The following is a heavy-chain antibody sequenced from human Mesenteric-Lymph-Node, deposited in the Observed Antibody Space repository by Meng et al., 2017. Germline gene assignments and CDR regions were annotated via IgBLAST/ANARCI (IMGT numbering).Heavy chain of an antibody. CDR1: GYTFTGYY. J-gene: IGHJ4*02. CDR3: ARHRKYSGSYLGLSYYFDY. Sequence: ASVKVACTTSGYTFTGYYMHWVRQAPGQGLEWMGRINPNSGGTNNAQKLQGRVIMTRDTSISTAYMELSRLRSDDTAVYYCARHRKYSGSYLGLSYYFDYWGQGTLVTVSS. V-gene: IGHV1-2*06. D-gene: IGHD1-26*01. CDR2: INPNSGGT.